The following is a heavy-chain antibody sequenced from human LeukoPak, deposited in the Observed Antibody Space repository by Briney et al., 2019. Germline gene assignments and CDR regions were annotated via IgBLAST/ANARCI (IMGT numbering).Heavy chain of an antibody. V-gene: IGHV4-31*03. CDR2: IYYRART. CDR3: ARDSSGRYYFDH. CDR1: GDSITSGGYY. Sequence: PSQTLSLTCTVSGDSITSGGYYWTWIRQHPGRGLEWIGYIYYRARTYYNPSLKSRVTVSLDTSKNQFSLNLRSVTAADTAVYYCARDSSGRYYFDHWGRGTLVTVSS. D-gene: IGHD3-22*01. J-gene: IGHJ4*02.